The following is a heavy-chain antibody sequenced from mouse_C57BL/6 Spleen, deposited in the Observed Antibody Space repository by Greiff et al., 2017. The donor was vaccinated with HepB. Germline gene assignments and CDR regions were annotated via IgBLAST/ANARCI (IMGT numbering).Heavy chain of an antibody. CDR2: ISSGGDYI. D-gene: IGHD1-1*01. CDR1: GFTFSSYA. J-gene: IGHJ3*01. CDR3: TRDRIYYYGSSYEDWFAY. Sequence: EVQLVESGEGLVKPGGSLKLSCAASGFTFSSYAMSWVRQTPEKRLEWVAYISSGGDYIYYADTVKGRFTISRDNARNTLYLQMSSLKSEDTAMYYCTRDRIYYYGSSYEDWFAYWGQGTLVTVSA. V-gene: IGHV5-9-1*02.